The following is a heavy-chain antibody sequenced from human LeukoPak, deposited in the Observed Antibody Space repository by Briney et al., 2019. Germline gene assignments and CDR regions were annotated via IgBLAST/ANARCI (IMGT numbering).Heavy chain of an antibody. CDR2: ISDSGGST. D-gene: IGHD3-22*01. CDR3: AKRGVVIRVILVGLHKEAYYFDS. J-gene: IGHJ4*02. CDR1: GITLSNYG. V-gene: IGHV3-23*01. Sequence: GGSLRLSCAVSGITLSNYGMSWVRQAPGKGLEWVAGISDSGGSTNYADSVKGRFTISRDNPKNTLYLQMNSLRAEDTAVYFCAKRGVVIRVILVGLHKEAYYFDSWGQGALVTVSS.